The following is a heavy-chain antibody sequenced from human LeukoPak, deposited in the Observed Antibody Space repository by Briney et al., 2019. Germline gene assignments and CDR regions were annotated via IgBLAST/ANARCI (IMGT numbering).Heavy chain of an antibody. CDR1: GGSFSGYY. V-gene: IGHV4-34*01. D-gene: IGHD2-2*01. J-gene: IGHJ4*02. Sequence: SETLSLTCAVYGGSFSGYYWSWIRQPPGKGLEWIGEINHSGSTNYNPSLKSRVTISVDTSKNQFSLKLSSVTAADTAVYYCARGSSTSLDYWGQGTLVTVP. CDR3: ARGSSTSLDY. CDR2: INHSGST.